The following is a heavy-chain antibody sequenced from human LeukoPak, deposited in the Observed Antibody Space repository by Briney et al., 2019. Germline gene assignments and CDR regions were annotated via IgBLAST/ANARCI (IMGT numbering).Heavy chain of an antibody. V-gene: IGHV4-39*07. J-gene: IGHJ5*02. D-gene: IGHD4-17*01. CDR2: IYYSGST. CDR3: ARDSETTGEVKFDP. CDR1: GGSISSNSFY. Sequence: SETLSLTCTVSGGSISSNSFYWGWIRQPPGKGLEWIGRIYYSGSTYYNASLKSRVTISVDTSKNQFSLKLSSVTAADTAVYYCARDSETTGEVKFDPWGQGTLVTVSS.